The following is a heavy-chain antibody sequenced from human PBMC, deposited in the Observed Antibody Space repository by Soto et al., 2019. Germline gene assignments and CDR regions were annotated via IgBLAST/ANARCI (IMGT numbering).Heavy chain of an antibody. CDR1: GFTFSNAW. CDR3: TVYCSGGSCYSPYAFDI. Sequence: GGSLRLSRAASGFTFSNAWMSWVRQAPGKGLEWVGRIKSKTDGGTTDYAAPVKGRFTISRVDSKNTLYLQMNSLKTEDTAVYYCTVYCSGGSCYSPYAFDIWGQGTMVTVSS. CDR2: IKSKTDGGTT. D-gene: IGHD2-15*01. J-gene: IGHJ3*02. V-gene: IGHV3-15*01.